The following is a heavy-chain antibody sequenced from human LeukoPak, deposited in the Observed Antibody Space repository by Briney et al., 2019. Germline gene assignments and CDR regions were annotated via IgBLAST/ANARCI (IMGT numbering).Heavy chain of an antibody. CDR3: AKDPPYDFWSGYPDY. CDR2: INSDGSST. CDR1: GFTFSSYG. D-gene: IGHD3-3*01. Sequence: GGSLRLSCAASGFTFSSYGMSWVRQAPGKGLVWVSRINSDGSSTSYADSVKGRFTISRDNAKNTLYLQMNSLRAEDTAVYYCAKDPPYDFWSGYPDYWGQGTLVTVSS. V-gene: IGHV3-74*01. J-gene: IGHJ4*02.